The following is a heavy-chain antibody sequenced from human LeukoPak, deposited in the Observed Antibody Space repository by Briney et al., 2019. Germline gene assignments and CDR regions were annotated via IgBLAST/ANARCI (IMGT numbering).Heavy chain of an antibody. V-gene: IGHV4-4*02. CDR1: GGSISSSNW. Sequence: SETLSLTCAVSGGSISSSNWWSWVRQPPGKGLEWIGEIYHSGSTNYNPSLKSRVTISVDTSKNQFSLKLSSVTAADTAVYYCARGPNYVWGSYRHTLSHFDYWGQGTLVTVSS. CDR3: ARGPNYVWGSYRHTLSHFDY. CDR2: IYHSGST. D-gene: IGHD3-16*02. J-gene: IGHJ4*02.